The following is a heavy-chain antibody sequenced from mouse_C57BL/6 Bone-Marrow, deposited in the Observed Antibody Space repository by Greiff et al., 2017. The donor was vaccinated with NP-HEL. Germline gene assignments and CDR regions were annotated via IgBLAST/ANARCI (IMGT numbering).Heavy chain of an antibody. CDR2: IWSGGST. V-gene: IGHV2-2*01. J-gene: IGHJ1*03. CDR3: ATFTTVTPLYWYFDV. Sequence: VMLVESGPGLVQPSQSLSITCTVSGFSLTSYGVHWVRQSPGKGLEWLGVIWSGGSTDYNAAFISRLSISKDNSKSQVFFKMNSLQADDTAIYYSATFTTVTPLYWYFDVWGTGTTVTVSS. CDR1: GFSLTSYG. D-gene: IGHD1-1*01.